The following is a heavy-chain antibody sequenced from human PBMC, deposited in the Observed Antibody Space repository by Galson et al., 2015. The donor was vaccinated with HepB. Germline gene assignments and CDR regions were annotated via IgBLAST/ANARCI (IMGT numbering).Heavy chain of an antibody. J-gene: IGHJ3*02. V-gene: IGHV3-23*01. CDR3: AKDYGSNYAPGDAFDI. D-gene: IGHD4-11*01. CDR1: GFTFSSYA. Sequence: SLRLSCAASGFTFSSYAKSWVRQAAGKGLEWVSGISGSGGSTYYADSVKGRFTISRDNSKNTLYLQMNSLRAEDTAVYYCAKDYGSNYAPGDAFDIWGQGTMVTVSS. CDR2: ISGSGGST.